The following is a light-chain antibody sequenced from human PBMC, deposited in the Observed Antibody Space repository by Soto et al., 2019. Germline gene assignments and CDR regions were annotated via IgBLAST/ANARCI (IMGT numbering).Light chain of an antibody. CDR1: QDISNY. CDR2: AAS. Sequence: DIQMTQSPSSLSASVGDRVTITCRASQDISNYLAWYQQKPGKVPKLLIYAASTLQSGVPSRFSGSGSGTDFTLTIGSLQPEDIATYYCQNYNSAPFTFGPGTNVNIK. CDR3: QNYNSAPFT. J-gene: IGKJ3*01. V-gene: IGKV1-27*01.